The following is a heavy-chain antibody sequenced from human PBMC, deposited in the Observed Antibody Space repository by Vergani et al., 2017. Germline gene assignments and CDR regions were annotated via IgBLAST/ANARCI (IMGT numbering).Heavy chain of an antibody. D-gene: IGHD3-10*01. CDR2: ISGSGGIT. CDR3: ATGPDDYYGAGSYYSNSGAVDI. Sequence: EVQLLESGGGLVQPGGSLRLSCAASGFTFSSYAMSWVRQAPGKGLEWVSAISGSGGITYYADSVKGRFTISRDNSKNTLYLQMNSLRAEDTAVYYCATGPDDYYGAGSYYSNSGAVDIWSQGTMVTVSS. V-gene: IGHV3-23*01. CDR1: GFTFSSYA. J-gene: IGHJ3*02.